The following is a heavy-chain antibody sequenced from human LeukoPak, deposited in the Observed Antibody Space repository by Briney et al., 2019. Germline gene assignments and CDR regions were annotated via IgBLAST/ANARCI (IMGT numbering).Heavy chain of an antibody. CDR3: ARERKSSGSYYFDY. CDR2: IYHSGST. V-gene: IGHV4-38-2*02. D-gene: IGHD1-26*01. CDR1: GYSISSGYH. J-gene: IGHJ4*02. Sequence: PSETLSLTCTVSGYSISSGYHWGWIRQPPGKGLEWIGSIYHSGSTYYNPSLKSRVTISVDTSKNQFSLKLSSVTAADTAVYYCARERKSSGSYYFDYWGQGTLVTVSS.